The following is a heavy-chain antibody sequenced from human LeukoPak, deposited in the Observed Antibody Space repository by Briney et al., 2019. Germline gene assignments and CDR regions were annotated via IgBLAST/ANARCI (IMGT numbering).Heavy chain of an antibody. CDR2: ISSSGSTI. CDR1: GFTFSDYH. J-gene: IGHJ6*02. D-gene: IGHD1-26*01. CDR3: ARDFVGSSYYYYYGMDV. Sequence: PGGSLRLSCAASGFTFSDYHMSWIRQAPGKGLEWVSYISSSGSTIYYADSVKGRFTISRDNAKNSLYLQMNSLRAEDTAVYYCARDFVGSSYYYYYGMDVWGQGTTVTVSS. V-gene: IGHV3-11*01.